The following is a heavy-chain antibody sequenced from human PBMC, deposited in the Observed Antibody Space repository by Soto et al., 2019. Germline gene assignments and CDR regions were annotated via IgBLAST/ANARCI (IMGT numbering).Heavy chain of an antibody. J-gene: IGHJ4*02. CDR3: AKGWGDY. Sequence: EVPLLESGGGLVQPGGSLRLSCVASGFTFSNFAMSWVHQAPGKGLEWVSGFSARNTYYADSVTGRFTISRDNSKNAIFPQMNSLRAEDTGIYYCAKGWGDYWCQGSLVTVSS. CDR1: GFTFSNFA. V-gene: IGHV3-23*01. D-gene: IGHD7-27*01. CDR2: FSARNT.